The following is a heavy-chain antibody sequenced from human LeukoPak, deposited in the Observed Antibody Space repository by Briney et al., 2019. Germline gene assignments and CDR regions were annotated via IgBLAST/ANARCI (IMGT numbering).Heavy chain of an antibody. CDR2: IYYTGST. CDR1: GGSISSSSYY. V-gene: IGHV4-39*01. J-gene: IGHJ4*02. D-gene: IGHD5-18*01. CDR3: ARRHGYSYGSQFDY. Sequence: SETLSLTCTVSGGSISSSSYYWAWIRQPPGKGLEWIGTIYYTGSTYYNPSLKSRVTISIDTSKNQFSLKLSSVTAADTAVCYCARRHGYSYGSQFDYWGQGTLVTVSS.